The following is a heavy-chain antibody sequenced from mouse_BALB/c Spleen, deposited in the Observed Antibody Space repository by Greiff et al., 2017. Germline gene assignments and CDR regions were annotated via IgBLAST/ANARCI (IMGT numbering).Heavy chain of an antibody. J-gene: IGHJ4*01. CDR3: ARSRLKGAMDY. Sequence: QVQLQQSGAELVRPGTSVKVSCKASGYAFTNYLIEWVKQRPGQGLEWIGVINPGSGGTNYNEKFKGKATLTADKSSSTAYMQLSSLTSDDSAVYLCARSRLKGAMDYWGQGTSVTVSS. V-gene: IGHV1-54*01. CDR1: GYAFTNYL. D-gene: IGHD3-2*02. CDR2: INPGSGGT.